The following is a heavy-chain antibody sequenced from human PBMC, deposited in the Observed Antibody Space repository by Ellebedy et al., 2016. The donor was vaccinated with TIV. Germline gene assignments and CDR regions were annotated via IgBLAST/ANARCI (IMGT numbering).Heavy chain of an antibody. V-gene: IGHV1-58*02. CDR3: AAVPRRSGSYLNGMDV. Sequence: SVKVSCKASGFTFTSSAMQWVRQARGQRLEWIGWIVVGSGNTNYAQKFQERVTITRDMSTSTAYMELSSLRSEDTAVYYCAAVPRRSGSYLNGMDVWGQGTTVTVSS. D-gene: IGHD3-10*01. J-gene: IGHJ6*02. CDR1: GFTFTSSA. CDR2: IVVGSGNT.